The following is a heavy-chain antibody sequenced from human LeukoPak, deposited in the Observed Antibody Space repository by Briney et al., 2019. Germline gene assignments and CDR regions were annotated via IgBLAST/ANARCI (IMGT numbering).Heavy chain of an antibody. CDR2: INPNSGGT. CDR1: GYTFTGYY. Sequence: APVKVSCKASGYTFTGYYMHWVRQAPGQGLEWMGWINPNSGGTNYAQKFQGRVTMTRDTSISTAYMELSRLRSDDTAVYYCARPRARSGWDNDAFDIWGQGTMVTVSS. CDR3: ARPRARSGWDNDAFDI. V-gene: IGHV1-2*02. J-gene: IGHJ3*02. D-gene: IGHD6-19*01.